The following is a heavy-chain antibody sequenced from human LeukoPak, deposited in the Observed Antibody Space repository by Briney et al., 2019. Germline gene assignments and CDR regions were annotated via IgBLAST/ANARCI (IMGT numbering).Heavy chain of an antibody. J-gene: IGHJ4*02. D-gene: IGHD3-10*01. CDR1: GGSISSSSYY. CDR3: ARKNYYGSGGLR. Sequence: PSETLSLTCTVSGGSISSSSYYWGWIRQPPGKGLEWIGSIYYSGSTYYNPSLKSRVTISVDTSKNQFSLKLSSVTAADTAVYYCARKNYYGSGGLRWGQGTLVTVSS. V-gene: IGHV4-39*07. CDR2: IYYSGST.